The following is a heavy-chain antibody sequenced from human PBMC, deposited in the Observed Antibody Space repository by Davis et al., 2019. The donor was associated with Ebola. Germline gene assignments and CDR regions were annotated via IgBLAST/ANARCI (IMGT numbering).Heavy chain of an antibody. Sequence: ASVKVSCKASGYTFTSYGITWVRQAPGQGLEWMGWISAYNGNTNYAQKLQGRVTMTTDTSTSTAYMELRSLRSDDTAVYYCARDRSLFLIGFFDYWGQGTLVTVSS. V-gene: IGHV1-18*01. J-gene: IGHJ4*02. CDR1: GYTFTSYG. D-gene: IGHD2/OR15-2a*01. CDR2: ISAYNGNT. CDR3: ARDRSLFLIGFFDY.